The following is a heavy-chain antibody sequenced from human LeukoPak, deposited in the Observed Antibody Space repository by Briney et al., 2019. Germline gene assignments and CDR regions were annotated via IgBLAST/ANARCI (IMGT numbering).Heavy chain of an antibody. Sequence: SVKVSCKASGGTFSSYAISWVRQAPGQGLEWMGRIIPILGIANYAQKLQGRVTMTTDTSTSTAYMELRSLRSDDTAVYYCARESTAHYMDVWGKGTTVTVSS. CDR2: IIPILGIA. CDR3: ARESTAHYMDV. J-gene: IGHJ6*03. V-gene: IGHV1-69*04. CDR1: GGTFSSYA.